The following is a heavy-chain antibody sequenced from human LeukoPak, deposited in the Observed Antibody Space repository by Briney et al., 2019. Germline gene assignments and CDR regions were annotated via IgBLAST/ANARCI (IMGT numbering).Heavy chain of an antibody. D-gene: IGHD3-22*01. Sequence: ASVKVSCKASGYTFTSYGISWVRQAPGQGLEWMGWISAYNGDTNYAQKVQGRVTMTTDTSTSTAYMELRSLRSDDTAVYYCARDQREAHYYDSSGYYHDAFDIWGQGTMVTVSS. CDR3: ARDQREAHYYDSSGYYHDAFDI. V-gene: IGHV1-18*01. J-gene: IGHJ3*02. CDR1: GYTFTSYG. CDR2: ISAYNGDT.